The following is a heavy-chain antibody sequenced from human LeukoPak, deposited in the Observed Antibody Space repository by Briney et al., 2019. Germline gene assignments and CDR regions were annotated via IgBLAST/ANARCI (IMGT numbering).Heavy chain of an antibody. D-gene: IGHD2-15*01. CDR3: TTVPGGYYYYYMDV. CDR2: IKSNTDGATA. J-gene: IGHJ6*03. V-gene: IGHV3-15*01. Sequence: GGSLRLSCAASGFTFSNAWMSWVRQAPGKGLEWVGRIKSNTDGATADYATPVKGRFTISRDDSKNTLYLQMNSLKTEDTAVYYCTTVPGGYYYYYMDVWGKGTTVTISS. CDR1: GFTFSNAW.